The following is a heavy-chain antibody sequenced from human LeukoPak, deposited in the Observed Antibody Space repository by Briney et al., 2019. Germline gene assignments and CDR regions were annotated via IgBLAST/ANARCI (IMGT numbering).Heavy chain of an antibody. CDR3: ARGVVYPAWSGPHWSDY. CDR1: GFTFSSYW. Sequence: GGSLRLSCAASGFTFSSYWMSWVRQAPGKGPEWVAHIKQDATQEYHVDSVKGRFTISRDNAKNSLYLQMNSLRAEDTAVYYCARGVVYPAWSGPHWSDYWGQGALVTVSS. CDR2: IKQDATQE. J-gene: IGHJ4*02. V-gene: IGHV3-7*01. D-gene: IGHD3-3*01.